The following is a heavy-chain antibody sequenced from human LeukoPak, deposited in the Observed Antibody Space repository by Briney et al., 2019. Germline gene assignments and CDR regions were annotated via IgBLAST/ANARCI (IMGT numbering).Heavy chain of an antibody. CDR3: TREGVYAPDPSSYHRDAFDI. J-gene: IGHJ3*02. D-gene: IGHD3-16*02. CDR1: GGSFSSYV. Sequence: ASVKVSCKASGGSFSSYVITWVRQAPGQGFEWMGRIIPVLGVSNFAQKFQDRVAITADKSTNTAHMELSRLDSGDTAVYYCTREGVYAPDPSSYHRDAFDIWGQGTVVIVSS. V-gene: IGHV1-69*04. CDR2: IIPVLGVS.